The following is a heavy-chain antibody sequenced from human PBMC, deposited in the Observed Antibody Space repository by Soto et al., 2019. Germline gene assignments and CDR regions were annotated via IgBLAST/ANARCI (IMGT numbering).Heavy chain of an antibody. V-gene: IGHV4-39*01. D-gene: IGHD2-2*01. Sequence: QLQLQESGPGLVKPSETLSLTCTVSGGSISSSSYYWGWIRQPPGKGLEWIGSIYYSGSTYYNPALKIRVTISVDTSKNQFSLKLSSVTAADTAVYYCASARVLSGAFDIWGQGTMVTVSS. CDR1: GGSISSSSYY. CDR2: IYYSGST. CDR3: ASARVLSGAFDI. J-gene: IGHJ3*02.